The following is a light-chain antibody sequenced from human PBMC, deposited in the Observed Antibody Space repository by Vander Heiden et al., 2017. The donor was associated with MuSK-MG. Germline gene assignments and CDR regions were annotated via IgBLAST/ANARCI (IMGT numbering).Light chain of an antibody. CDR2: EVT. J-gene: IGLJ2*01. V-gene: IGLV2-8*01. CDR1: SSVLGGYNY. CDR3: SSYAGSNNLV. Sequence: QSALTQPPSASGSPGQSVTISCTGTSSVLGGYNYVSWYQQHPGKAPKLMIYEVTKRPSGVPDCFSGSKSGNTASLTVSGLQAEDEADYYCSSYAGSNNLVFGGGTKLTVL.